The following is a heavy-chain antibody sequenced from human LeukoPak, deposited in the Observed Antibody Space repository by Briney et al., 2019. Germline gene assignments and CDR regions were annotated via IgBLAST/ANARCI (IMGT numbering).Heavy chain of an antibody. J-gene: IGHJ4*02. Sequence: ASVKVSCTASGYTFTSYYMHWVRQAPGQGLEWMGIINPSGGSTSYAQKFQGRVTMTRDTSTSTVYMELSSLRSEDTAVYYCARASRYYDFWSGYRFDYWGQGTLDTVSS. CDR1: GYTFTSYY. D-gene: IGHD3-3*01. V-gene: IGHV1-46*01. CDR3: ARASRYYDFWSGYRFDY. CDR2: INPSGGST.